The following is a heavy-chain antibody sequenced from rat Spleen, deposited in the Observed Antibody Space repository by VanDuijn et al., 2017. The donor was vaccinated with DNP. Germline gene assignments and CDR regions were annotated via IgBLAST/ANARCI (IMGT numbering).Heavy chain of an antibody. J-gene: IGHJ2*01. V-gene: IGHV5-22*01. D-gene: IGHD1-1*01. Sequence: EVQLVESGGGLVQPGRSLKLSCAASGFTFSDYYMAWVRQAPTKGLEWVAYISNDGGSTYYEDSVKGRFTISRDNAKSTLYLQMLSLISEDMATYYCARLYSGFDYWGQGVMVTVSS. CDR3: ARLYSGFDY. CDR2: ISNDGGST. CDR1: GFTFSDYY.